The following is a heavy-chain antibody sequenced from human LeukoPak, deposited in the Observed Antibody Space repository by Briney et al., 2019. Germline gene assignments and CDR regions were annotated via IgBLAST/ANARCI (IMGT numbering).Heavy chain of an antibody. V-gene: IGHV3-33*06. CDR1: GFTFSSYG. Sequence: GGSLRLSCAASGFTFSSYGMHWVRQAPGKGLEWVAVIWYDGSNKYYADSVKGRFTISRDNSKNTLYLQMNSLRAKDTAVYYCAKDLRVTAMAVFDYWGQGTLVTVSS. CDR2: IWYDGSNK. D-gene: IGHD5-18*01. CDR3: AKDLRVTAMAVFDY. J-gene: IGHJ4*02.